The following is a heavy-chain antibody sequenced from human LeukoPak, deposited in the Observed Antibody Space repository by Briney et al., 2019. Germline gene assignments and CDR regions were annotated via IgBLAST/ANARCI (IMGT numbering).Heavy chain of an antibody. CDR2: ISSSGSTI. CDR3: ARTRYDFWSGYYQYHFDY. D-gene: IGHD3-3*01. J-gene: IGHJ4*02. V-gene: IGHV3-11*01. Sequence: GGSLRLSCAASGFTFSDYYMSWIRQAPGKGLEWVSYISSSGSTIYYADSVKGRFTISRDNAKNSLYLQMNSLRAEDTAVYYCARTRYDFWSGYYQYHFDYWGQGTLVTVSS. CDR1: GFTFSDYY.